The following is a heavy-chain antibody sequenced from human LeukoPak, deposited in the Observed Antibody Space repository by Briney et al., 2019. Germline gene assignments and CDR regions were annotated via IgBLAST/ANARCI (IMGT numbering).Heavy chain of an antibody. CDR2: IKSKTDGGTT. D-gene: IGHD5-18*01. CDR1: GFTFSNAW. CDR3: TTDRIWGSAYSYCSFDY. J-gene: IGHJ4*02. Sequence: PGGSLRLSCAASGFTFSNAWMSWVRQAPGKGLEWVGRIKSKTDGGTTDYAAPVKGRFTISRDDSKNTLYLQMNSLKTEDIAVYYCTTDRIWGSAYSYCSFDYWGQGTLVTVSS. V-gene: IGHV3-15*01.